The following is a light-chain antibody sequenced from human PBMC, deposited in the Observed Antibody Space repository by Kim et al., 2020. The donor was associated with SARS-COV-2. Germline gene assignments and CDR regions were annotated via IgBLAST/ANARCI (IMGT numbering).Light chain of an antibody. V-gene: IGKV3-20*01. CDR2: DAS. CDR3: QQYDSSPWT. CDR1: QRVSTNH. J-gene: IGKJ1*01. Sequence: SPGERATLSCRASQRVSTNHVAWYQQKPGQAPRLLIYDASSRATGIPDRFSGSGSGTDFTLTINRLEPEDFAVYYCQQYDSSPWTFGQGTKVDIK.